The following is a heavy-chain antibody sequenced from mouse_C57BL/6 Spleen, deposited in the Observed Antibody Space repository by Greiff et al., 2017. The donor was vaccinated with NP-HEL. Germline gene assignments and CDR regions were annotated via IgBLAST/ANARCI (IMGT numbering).Heavy chain of an antibody. CDR1: GYTFTSYW. J-gene: IGHJ3*01. CDR2: IHPSDSDT. V-gene: IGHV1-74*01. Sequence: VQLQQPGAELVKPGASVKVSCKASGYTFTSYWMHWVKQRPGQGLEWIGRIHPSDSDTNYNQKFKGKATLTVDKSSSPAYMQLSSLTSEDSAVYYCAIEGYYGSSIPFAYWGQGTLVTVSA. CDR3: AIEGYYGSSIPFAY. D-gene: IGHD1-1*01.